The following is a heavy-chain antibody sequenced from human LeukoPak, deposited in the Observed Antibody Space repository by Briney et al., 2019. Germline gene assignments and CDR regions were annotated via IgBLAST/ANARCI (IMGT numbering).Heavy chain of an antibody. J-gene: IGHJ3*02. Sequence: ASVKVSCKASGYTFTSYGISWVRQAPGQGLEWMGWISAYNGNTNYAQKLQGRVTMTTDTSTSTAYMELRSLRSDDTAVYYCARDETTDYDILTGYLSAFDIWGQGTMVTVSS. CDR2: ISAYNGNT. CDR1: GYTFTSYG. CDR3: ARDETTDYDILTGYLSAFDI. V-gene: IGHV1-18*01. D-gene: IGHD3-9*01.